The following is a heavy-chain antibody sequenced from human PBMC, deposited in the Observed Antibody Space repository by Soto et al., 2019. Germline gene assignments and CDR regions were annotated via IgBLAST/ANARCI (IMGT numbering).Heavy chain of an antibody. D-gene: IGHD3-22*01. CDR1: GFTCSXHW. Sequence: XXLSCAAXGFTCSXHWMSWVRQAPGKGXEWVANIKPDGSEKWYVDSVKGRFTISRDNAKNSLYLQMNSLRAEDTAVYYCARGDYYDSSGPFSDAFDIWGQGTMVTVSS. CDR2: IKPDGSEK. CDR3: ARGDYYDSSGPFSDAFDI. V-gene: IGHV3-7*04. J-gene: IGHJ3*02.